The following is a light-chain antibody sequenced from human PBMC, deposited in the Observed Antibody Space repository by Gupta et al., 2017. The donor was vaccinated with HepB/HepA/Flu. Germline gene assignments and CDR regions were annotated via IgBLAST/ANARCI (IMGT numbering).Light chain of an antibody. CDR2: DGS. Sequence: SYVLTQPPSVSVAPGRTAGIPFGGNNMESETAPWHQRRPGQAPFLVVYDGSERPSGIPERFSGSNSGNTATLTISRVEVGDEADYDCQVWDDTSDHPGVFGGGTRLTVL. CDR3: QVWDDTSDHPGV. V-gene: IGLV3-21*03. J-gene: IGLJ3*02. CDR1: NMESET.